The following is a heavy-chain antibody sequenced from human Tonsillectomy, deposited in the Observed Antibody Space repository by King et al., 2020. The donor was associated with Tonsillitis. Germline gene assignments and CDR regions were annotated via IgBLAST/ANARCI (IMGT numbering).Heavy chain of an antibody. V-gene: IGHV3-7*03. Sequence: VQLVESGGGLVQPGESLRLSCAASGFTFSSYWMKWARQAPGKGLEWGASIRSDGSGTEYADFGKGRFTISRDNAKNSLFLQMNSLRAEDTAVYYCVRGAGWYFDLWGRGALVTVSS. CDR3: VRGAGWYFDL. J-gene: IGHJ2*01. CDR2: IRSDGSGT. CDR1: GFTFSSYW. D-gene: IGHD1-14*01.